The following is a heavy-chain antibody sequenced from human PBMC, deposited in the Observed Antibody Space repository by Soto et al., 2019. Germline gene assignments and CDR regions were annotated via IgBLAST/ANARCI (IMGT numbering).Heavy chain of an antibody. CDR1: GFTFRNYG. CDR2: ISHDGSDK. D-gene: IGHD6-6*01. Sequence: QVQLVESGGGVVRPGRSLRLSCAASGFTFRNYGMHWVRQAPGKGLEWVAVISHDGSDKYYADSMKGRFIISRDNSENTLFLNMISLKPEDTTVYYCAKENQHLVHDYWGQGTLVTVSS. J-gene: IGHJ4*02. V-gene: IGHV3-30*18. CDR3: AKENQHLVHDY.